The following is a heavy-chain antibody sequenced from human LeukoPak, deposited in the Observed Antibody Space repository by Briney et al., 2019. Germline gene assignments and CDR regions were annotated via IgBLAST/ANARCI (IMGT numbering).Heavy chain of an antibody. CDR3: AREITIFGVTQGY. D-gene: IGHD3-3*01. V-gene: IGHV1-8*03. J-gene: IGHJ4*02. Sequence: ASVKVSCKASGYTFTSYDINWVRQATGRGLEWMGWMNPNSGNTGYAQKFQGRVTITRNTSISTAYMELSSLRSEDTAVYYCAREITIFGVTQGYWGQGTLVTVSS. CDR1: GYTFTSYD. CDR2: MNPNSGNT.